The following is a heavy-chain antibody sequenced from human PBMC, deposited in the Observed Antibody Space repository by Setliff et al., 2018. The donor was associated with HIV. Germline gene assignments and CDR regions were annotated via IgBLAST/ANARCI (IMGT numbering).Heavy chain of an antibody. CDR2: VYYSGST. CDR3: ARSRTSSGYYGVTGYGMDV. J-gene: IGHJ6*02. CDR1: GGSISSSGPGYY. D-gene: IGHD3-22*01. V-gene: IGHV4-39*07. Sequence: SETLSLTCTVSGGSISSSGPGYYWGWVRQPPGGGLEWIGSVYYSGSTNYNPSLKSRVTISVATSKNQFSLKLNSVTTADTAVYYCARSRTSSGYYGVTGYGMDVWGQGTTVTVSS.